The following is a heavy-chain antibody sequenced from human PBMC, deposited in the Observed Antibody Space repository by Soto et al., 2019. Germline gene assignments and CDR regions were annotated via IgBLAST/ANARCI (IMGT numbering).Heavy chain of an antibody. CDR2: ISGSGGST. V-gene: IGHV3-23*01. CDR1: GFTFSSYA. CDR3: ATGPLRVVRGDFDY. J-gene: IGHJ4*02. D-gene: IGHD3-3*01. Sequence: EVQLLESGGGLVQPGGSLRLSCAASGFTFSSYAMSWVRQAPGKGLEWVSAISGSGGSTYYTDSVKGRFTISRDNSKNTLYLQMNSLRAEDTAVYYCATGPLRVVRGDFDYWGQGTLVTVSS.